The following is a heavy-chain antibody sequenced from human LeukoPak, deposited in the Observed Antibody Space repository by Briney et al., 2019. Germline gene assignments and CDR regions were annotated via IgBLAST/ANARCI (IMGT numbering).Heavy chain of an antibody. J-gene: IGHJ4*02. D-gene: IGHD1-26*01. CDR1: GFTFSNYG. Sequence: PGGSLRLSCAASGFTFSNYGMSWVRQAPGKGLEWVSAISRTGGSTCYADSVKGRFTISRDNSKNTLYLQMNSLRAEDTAVYYCAKDTIVGATSGFYYFDSWGQGTLVTVSS. CDR3: AKDTIVGATSGFYYFDS. CDR2: ISRTGGST. V-gene: IGHV3-23*01.